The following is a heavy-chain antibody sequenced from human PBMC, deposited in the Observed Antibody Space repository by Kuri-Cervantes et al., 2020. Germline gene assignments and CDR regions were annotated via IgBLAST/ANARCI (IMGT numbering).Heavy chain of an antibody. V-gene: IGHV4-34*01. CDR3: ARETYSGSYPPTSLFWDY. Sequence: GSLRLSCAVYGGSFSGYYWSWIRQPPGKGLEWIGEINHSGSTNYNPSLKSRVTISVDTSKNQFSLKLSSVTAADTAVYYCARETYSGSYPPTSLFWDYWGQGTLVTVSS. CDR2: INHSGST. D-gene: IGHD1-26*01. CDR1: GGSFSGYY. J-gene: IGHJ4*02.